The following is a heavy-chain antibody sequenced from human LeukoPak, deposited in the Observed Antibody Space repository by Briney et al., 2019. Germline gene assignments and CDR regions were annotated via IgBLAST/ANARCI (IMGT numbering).Heavy chain of an antibody. V-gene: IGHV4-61*02. J-gene: IGHJ4*02. CDR1: GGSISSGSYY. D-gene: IGHD3-16*02. CDR3: ASYYDYVWGSYRYTVDY. CDR2: IYTSGGT. Sequence: PSETLSLTCTVSGGSISSGSYYWSWIRQPAGKGLEWIGRIYTSGGTNYNPSLKSRVTISVDTSKNQFSLKLSSVTAADTAVYYCASYYDYVWGSYRYTVDYWGQGTLVTVSS.